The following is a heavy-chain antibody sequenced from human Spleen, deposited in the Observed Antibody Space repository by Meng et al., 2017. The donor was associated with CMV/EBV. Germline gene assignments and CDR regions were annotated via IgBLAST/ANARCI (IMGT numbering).Heavy chain of an antibody. Sequence: GWSFAGYYWGWVRQPPGKGLEWIGEINHSGSTNYNPSLKSRVTISVDTSKNQFSLKLSSVTAADTAVYYCARVKGVAAAGRESWFDPWGQGTLVTVSS. V-gene: IGHV4-34*01. J-gene: IGHJ5*02. D-gene: IGHD6-13*01. CDR3: ARVKGVAAAGRESWFDP. CDR2: INHSGST. CDR1: GWSFAGYY.